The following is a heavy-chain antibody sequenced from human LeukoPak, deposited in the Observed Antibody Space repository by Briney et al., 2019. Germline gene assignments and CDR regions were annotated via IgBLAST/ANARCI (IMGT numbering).Heavy chain of an antibody. D-gene: IGHD3-22*01. CDR3: ARGAHYYDSSGYYWFDY. Sequence: ASVKVSCKASGYTFTSYGISWVRQAPGQGLEWMGRISAYNGNTNYAQKLQGRVTMTTDTSTSTAYMELRSLRSDDTAVYYCARGAHYYDSSGYYWFDYRGQGTLVTVSS. J-gene: IGHJ4*02. CDR2: ISAYNGNT. CDR1: GYTFTSYG. V-gene: IGHV1-18*01.